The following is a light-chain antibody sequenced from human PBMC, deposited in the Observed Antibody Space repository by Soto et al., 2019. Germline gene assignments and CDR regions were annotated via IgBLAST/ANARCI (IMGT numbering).Light chain of an antibody. CDR1: SSNIGRNS. V-gene: IGLV1-44*01. CDR3: AAWDDSLSAWA. CDR2: SSD. Sequence: QSGLTQPPSASGTPGQRVTISCSGSSSNIGRNSVKWYRQLPGTAPKLLIGSSDQRPSGVPGRFSGSQSGTSASLVISGLQSEDEADYICAAWDDSLSAWAFGGGTQLTVL. J-gene: IGLJ3*02.